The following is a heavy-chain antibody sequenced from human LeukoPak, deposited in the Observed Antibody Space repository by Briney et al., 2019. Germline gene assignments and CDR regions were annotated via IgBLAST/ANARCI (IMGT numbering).Heavy chain of an antibody. V-gene: IGHV4-61*02. CDR2: IYTSGST. D-gene: IGHD3-16*02. J-gene: IGHJ6*03. CDR3: ARAGGYRIGGYYYYYMDV. Sequence: SETLSLTCTVSGGSISSGSYYWSWIRQPAGKGLEWIGRIYTSGSTNYNPSLKSRVTISVDTSKNQFSLKLSSVTAADTAVYYCARAGGYRIGGYYYYYMDVWGKGTTVIVSS. CDR1: GGSISSGSYY.